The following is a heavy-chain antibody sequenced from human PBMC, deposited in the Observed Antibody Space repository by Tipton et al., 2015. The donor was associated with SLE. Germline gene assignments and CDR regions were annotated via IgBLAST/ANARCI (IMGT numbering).Heavy chain of an antibody. Sequence: TLSLTCTVSGGSISSGSYYWSWIRQPAGKGLEWIGHIYTSGSTNYNPSLKSRVTISVDTSKNQFSLKLSSVTAADTAVYYCARWVGPDWYFDLWGRGTLVTVSS. CDR3: ARWVGPDWYFDL. CDR2: IYTSGST. CDR1: GGSISSGSYY. V-gene: IGHV4-61*09. J-gene: IGHJ2*01.